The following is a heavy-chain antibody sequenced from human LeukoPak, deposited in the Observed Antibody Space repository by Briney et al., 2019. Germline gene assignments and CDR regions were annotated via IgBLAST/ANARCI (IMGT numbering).Heavy chain of an antibody. CDR2: ISYTGNNK. Sequence: GGSLRLSCAASGFTFSSYAMHWVRQAPGKGLEWVAIISYTGNNKYYADSVQGRFTISRDNSKNTLFLQMSSLRAEDTAVYYCAIEMLTIGGIDYWGQGTLVTVSS. CDR1: GFTFSSYA. CDR3: AIEMLTIGGIDY. D-gene: IGHD3-16*01. J-gene: IGHJ4*02. V-gene: IGHV3-30-3*01.